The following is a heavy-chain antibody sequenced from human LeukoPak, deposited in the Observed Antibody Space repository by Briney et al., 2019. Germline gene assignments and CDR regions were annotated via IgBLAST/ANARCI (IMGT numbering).Heavy chain of an antibody. V-gene: IGHV4-39*01. D-gene: IGHD3-10*01. CDR1: GGSISSSSYY. CDR3: ARRPPLWFGETPFDY. CDR2: IYYSGST. J-gene: IGHJ4*02. Sequence: SETLSLTCTVSGGSISSSSYYWGWIRQPPGKGLEWIGSIYYSGSTYYNPSLKSRVTISVDTSKNQFSLKLSSVTAADTAVYYCARRPPLWFGETPFDYWGQGTLVTVSS.